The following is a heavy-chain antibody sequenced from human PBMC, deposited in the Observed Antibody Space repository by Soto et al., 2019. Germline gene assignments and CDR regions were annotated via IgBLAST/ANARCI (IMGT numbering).Heavy chain of an antibody. V-gene: IGHV1-69*13. Sequence: SVKVSCKASGGTFSSYAISWVRQAPGQGLEWMGGIIPIFGTANYAQKFQGRVTITADESTSTAYMELSSLRSEDTAVYYCAREQLLSGNYDGMDVRGQGTKVTVSS. CDR2: IIPIFGTA. CDR3: AREQLLSGNYDGMDV. CDR1: GGTFSSYA. D-gene: IGHD2-8*02. J-gene: IGHJ6*02.